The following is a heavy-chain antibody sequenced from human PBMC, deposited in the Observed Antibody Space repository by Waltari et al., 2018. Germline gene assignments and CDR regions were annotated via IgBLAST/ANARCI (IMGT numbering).Heavy chain of an antibody. Sequence: QVQLQESGPGLVKPSETLSLTCAVSGSSISSGYSWGWLRQPPGKGLEWIGSIDHSGSTYYNPSLKSRVTISVDTSKNQFSLKLSSVTAADTAVYYCARDHLNYYDSRLYIDWGQGTLVTVSS. V-gene: IGHV4-38-2*02. CDR3: ARDHLNYYDSRLYID. CDR1: GSSISSGYS. CDR2: IDHSGST. J-gene: IGHJ4*02. D-gene: IGHD3-22*01.